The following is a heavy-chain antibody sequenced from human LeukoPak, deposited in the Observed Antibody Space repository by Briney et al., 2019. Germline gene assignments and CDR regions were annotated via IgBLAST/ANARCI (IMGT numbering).Heavy chain of an antibody. Sequence: GGSLRLSCAASGFTFSTYAMSWVRQAPGKGLELVSAISGSGATTYYADSVKGRFTISRDNSKNTLYLQMNSLRADDTAVYYCARTIWFGEFGVYWGQGTLVTVSS. V-gene: IGHV3-23*01. CDR3: ARTIWFGEFGVY. J-gene: IGHJ4*02. CDR2: ISGSGATT. CDR1: GFTFSTYA. D-gene: IGHD3-10*01.